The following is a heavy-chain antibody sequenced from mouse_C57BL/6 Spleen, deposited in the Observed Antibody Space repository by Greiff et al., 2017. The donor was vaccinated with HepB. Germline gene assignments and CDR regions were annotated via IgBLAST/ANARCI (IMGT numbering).Heavy chain of an antibody. Sequence: QVQLQQSGPELVKPGASVKISCKASGYAFSSSWMNWVKQRPGKGLEWIGRIYPGDGDTNYNGKFKGKATLTADKSSSTAYMQLSSLTSEDSAVYFCARNGNLYYFDYWGQGTTLTVSS. J-gene: IGHJ2*01. V-gene: IGHV1-82*01. CDR3: ARNGNLYYFDY. CDR1: GYAFSSSW. CDR2: IYPGDGDT. D-gene: IGHD2-1*01.